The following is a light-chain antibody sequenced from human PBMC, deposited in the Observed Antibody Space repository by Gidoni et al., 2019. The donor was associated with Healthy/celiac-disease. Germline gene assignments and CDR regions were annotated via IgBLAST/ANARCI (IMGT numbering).Light chain of an antibody. CDR3: QSYDSSLSAVV. Sequence: QSFLTPPPSVPAAPGQRVPISCTGSSPNIGAGYDVHWYQQLPGTAPKLLIYGNSKRPSGVPDRFSGSKSGTSASLAITGLQAEDEADYYCQSYDSSLSAVVFGGGTKLTVL. J-gene: IGLJ2*01. CDR2: GNS. V-gene: IGLV1-40*01. CDR1: SPNIGAGYD.